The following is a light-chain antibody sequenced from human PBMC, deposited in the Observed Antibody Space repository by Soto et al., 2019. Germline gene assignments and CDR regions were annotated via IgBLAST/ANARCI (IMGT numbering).Light chain of an antibody. CDR2: GAS. Sequence: EIVLTQSPGTLSSSPGERATLSCRTSQSVSNNYLAWYQQKPGQAPRLLIYGASSRATGIPARFSGSGSGTEFTLTISSLQSEDFAVYYCQQYNNWPPWTFGQGTKVDIK. CDR1: QSVSNN. CDR3: QQYNNWPPWT. V-gene: IGKV3-15*01. J-gene: IGKJ1*01.